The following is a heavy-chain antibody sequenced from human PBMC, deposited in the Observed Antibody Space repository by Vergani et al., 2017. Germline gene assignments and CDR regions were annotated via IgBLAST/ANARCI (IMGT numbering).Heavy chain of an antibody. Sequence: QLQLQESGSGLVKPSQTLSLTCAVSGGSISSGGYSWSWIRQPPGKGLEWIGYIYHSGSTYYNPSLKSRVTIAVDRSKNQFPLKLSSVTAADTAVYYCARENAHDNWFDPWGQGTLVTVSS. CDR3: ARENAHDNWFDP. V-gene: IGHV4-30-2*01. CDR2: IYHSGST. D-gene: IGHD2-8*01. J-gene: IGHJ5*02. CDR1: GGSISSGGYS.